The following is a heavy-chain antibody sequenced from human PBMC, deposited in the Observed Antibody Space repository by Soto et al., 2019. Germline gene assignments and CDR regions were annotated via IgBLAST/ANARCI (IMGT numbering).Heavy chain of an antibody. D-gene: IGHD3-10*01. CDR2: ISSNGGGT. CDR3: VKDHTAVWFGALPRSYYYYGMDV. Sequence: PGGSLRLSCSASGFNFSSYAMHWVRQDTGKGLEYVSAISSNGGGTYYADSVKGRFTISRDNPKNTLYLQMSSLRAEDTAVYYCVKDHTAVWFGALPRSYYYYGMDVWGQGTTVTVSS. CDR1: GFNFSSYA. V-gene: IGHV3-64D*08. J-gene: IGHJ6*02.